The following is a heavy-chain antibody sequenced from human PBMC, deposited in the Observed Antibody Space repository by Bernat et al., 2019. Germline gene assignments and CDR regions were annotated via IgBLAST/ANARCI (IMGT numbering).Heavy chain of an antibody. CDR3: ARDWGYQIY. J-gene: IGHJ4*02. D-gene: IGHD3-16*01. Sequence: VQLVESGGGLVQPGGSLRLSCAASGFTFSSYWMSWVRQAPGKGLEWVAVISYDGSNTYYADSVKGRFTISRDNSKNTLYLQMNSLRAEDTAVYYCARDWGYQIYWGQGTLVTVSS. CDR1: GFTFSSYW. V-gene: IGHV3-30-3*01. CDR2: ISYDGSNT.